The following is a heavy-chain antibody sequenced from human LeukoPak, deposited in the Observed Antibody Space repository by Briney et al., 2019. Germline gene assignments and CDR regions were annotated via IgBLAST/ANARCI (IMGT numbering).Heavy chain of an antibody. D-gene: IGHD3-16*01. J-gene: IGHJ3*01. CDR1: GASITSHF. Sequence: SETLSLTCTVSGASITSHFWTWIRQAPGKGLEWVGYVSKSGSTNYNPSLQSRITISVDTSKNQFFLKLTSMTAADTAVYFCARDDYGVFDAFDVWGQGTVVTVSS. CDR2: VSKSGST. V-gene: IGHV4-4*08. CDR3: ARDDYGVFDAFDV.